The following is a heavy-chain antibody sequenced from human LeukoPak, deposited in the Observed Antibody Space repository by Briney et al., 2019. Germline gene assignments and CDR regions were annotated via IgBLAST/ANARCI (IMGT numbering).Heavy chain of an antibody. V-gene: IGHV3-30-3*01. D-gene: IGHD1-7*01. Sequence: HPGGSLRLSCAASGFTFSSYAMHWVRQAPGKGLEWVAVISYDGSNKYYADSVKGRFTISRDNSKNTLYLQMNSLRAEDTAVYYCARVATRTGTTDYWGQGTLVTVSS. CDR3: ARVATRTGTTDY. CDR2: ISYDGSNK. CDR1: GFTFSSYA. J-gene: IGHJ4*02.